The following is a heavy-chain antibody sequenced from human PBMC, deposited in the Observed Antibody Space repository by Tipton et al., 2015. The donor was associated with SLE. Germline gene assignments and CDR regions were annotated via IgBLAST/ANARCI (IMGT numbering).Heavy chain of an antibody. Sequence: TLSLTCTVSGGSISSGGYYWSWIRQHPGKGLEWIGYIYNSGGTNYNPSLKSRVTISIDTSKNQFSLNLTSVTAADTAVYYCARAPSTLWYFDYWGQGTLVTVSS. CDR1: GGSISSGGYY. CDR3: ARAPSTLWYFDY. V-gene: IGHV4-61*08. J-gene: IGHJ4*02. D-gene: IGHD2-21*01. CDR2: IYNSGGT.